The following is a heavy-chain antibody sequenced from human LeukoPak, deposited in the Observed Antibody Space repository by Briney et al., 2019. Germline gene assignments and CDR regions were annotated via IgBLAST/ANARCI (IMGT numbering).Heavy chain of an antibody. CDR3: ARGMMAAAAHFDY. D-gene: IGHD6-13*01. CDR2: IYYSGST. V-gene: IGHV4-39*01. CDR1: GGSISSSSYY. Sequence: SETLSLTCTVSGGSISSSSYYWGWIRQPPGKGLEWIGSIYYSGSTYYNPSLKSRVTISVDTSKNQFSLKLSSVTAADTAVYYCARGMMAAAAHFDYWGQGTLVTVSS. J-gene: IGHJ4*02.